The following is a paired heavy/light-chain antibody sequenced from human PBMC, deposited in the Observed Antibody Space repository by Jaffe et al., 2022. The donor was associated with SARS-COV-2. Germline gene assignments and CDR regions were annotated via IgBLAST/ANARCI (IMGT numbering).Heavy chain of an antibody. CDR3: ARDSPDSMIRGFDP. D-gene: IGHD3-16*01. Sequence: EVQLVESGGGLVQPGGSLRLSCAASGFTFSSYWMHWVRQAPGKGLVWVSRINIDGSSTDYADSVKGRFTISRDNAKYTLYLQMNSLRAEDTAVYYCARDSPDSMIRGFDPWGQGTLVTVSS. V-gene: IGHV3-74*01. CDR2: INIDGSST. CDR1: GFTFSSYW. J-gene: IGHJ5*02.
Light chain of an antibody. CDR1: QSVLYNFNNKNY. CDR2: WAS. V-gene: IGKV4-1*01. J-gene: IGKJ2*01. CDR3: QQYYTTPYA. Sequence: DIVVTQSPDSLAVSLGERATINCKSSQSVLYNFNNKNYLAWYQQKPGQPPKLLISWASTRESGVPDRFSGSGSGTDFTLTINSLLAEDVAVYYCQQYYTTPYAFGQGTKLEIK.